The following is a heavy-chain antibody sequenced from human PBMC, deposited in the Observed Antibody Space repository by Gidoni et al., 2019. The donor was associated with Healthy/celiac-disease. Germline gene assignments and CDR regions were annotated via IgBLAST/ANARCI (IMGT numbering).Heavy chain of an antibody. Sequence: QVQLVESGGGVVQPGRSLRLSCAASGFTFSSYGMHWVRQAPGKGLEWVAVISYDGSNKYYADSVKGRFTISRDNSKNTLYLQMNSLRAEDTAVYYCAKEGDSSSWYMISAVDYWGQGTLVTVSS. J-gene: IGHJ4*02. CDR2: ISYDGSNK. CDR3: AKEGDSSSWYMISAVDY. D-gene: IGHD6-13*01. V-gene: IGHV3-30*18. CDR1: GFTFSSYG.